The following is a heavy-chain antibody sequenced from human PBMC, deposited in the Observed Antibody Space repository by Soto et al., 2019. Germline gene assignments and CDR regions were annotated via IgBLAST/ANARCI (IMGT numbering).Heavy chain of an antibody. CDR2: VSASGTGT. D-gene: IGHD5-18*01. CDR1: GFTFRSYA. V-gene: IGHV3-23*01. J-gene: IGHJ4*02. Sequence: EVQLLESGGGLVQPGGSLRLSCAASGFTFRSYAMSWVRQAPGKGLEWVSAVSASGTGTYYSDSVKGRFTISRDNSKNTLYLQMNSLRAEDTAFYYCARDQGASYGLYYFDCWGQGTLVTVSS. CDR3: ARDQGASYGLYYFDC.